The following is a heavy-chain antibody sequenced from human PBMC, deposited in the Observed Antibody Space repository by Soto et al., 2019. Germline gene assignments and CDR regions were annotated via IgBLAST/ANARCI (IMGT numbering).Heavy chain of an antibody. V-gene: IGHV4-4*02. CDR3: ARDQGSHPGD. CDR2: IHHSGRT. D-gene: IGHD6-13*01. CDR1: GLSISSVTW. J-gene: IGHJ4*02. Sequence: QVQLQESGPGLVRPSGTGSITCAVSGLSISSVTWWRWVRQHPGRGLKGFGEIHHSGRTTYTRSLKGRVTMSVVPSKDLFSLTLNSVTAADTAFYYCARDQGSHPGDWCQGTLVSVSS.